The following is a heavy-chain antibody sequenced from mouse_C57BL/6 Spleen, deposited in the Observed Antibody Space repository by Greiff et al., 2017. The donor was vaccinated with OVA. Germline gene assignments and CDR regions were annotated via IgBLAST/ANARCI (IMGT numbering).Heavy chain of an antibody. V-gene: IGHV1-81*01. CDR2: IYPRSGNT. J-gene: IGHJ2*01. CDR1: GYTFTSYG. CDR3: ARSPWDVNYFDY. D-gene: IGHD4-1*01. Sequence: QLQQSGAELARPGASVKLSCKASGYTFTSYGISWVKQRTGQGLEWIGEIYPRSGNTYYNEKFKGKATLTADKSSSTAYMELRSLTSEDSAVYFCARSPWDVNYFDYWGQGTTLTVSS.